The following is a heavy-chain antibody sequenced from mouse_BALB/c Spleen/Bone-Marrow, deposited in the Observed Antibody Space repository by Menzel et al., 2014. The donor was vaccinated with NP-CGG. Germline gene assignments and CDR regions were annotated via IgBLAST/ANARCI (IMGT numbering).Heavy chain of an antibody. V-gene: IGHV4-1*02. CDR3: ARLNYYGNLFV. Sequence: EVMLVESGGGLVHPGGSLKLSCAASGFDFSSYWMSWVRQAPGKGLEWIGEINPDSSTINYTPSLKDKFIISRDNTKNTLYLQMSKARSEDTALYYCARLNYYGNLFVGGAGTTVTVSS. CDR2: INPDSSTI. D-gene: IGHD1-1*01. CDR1: GFDFSSYW. J-gene: IGHJ1*01.